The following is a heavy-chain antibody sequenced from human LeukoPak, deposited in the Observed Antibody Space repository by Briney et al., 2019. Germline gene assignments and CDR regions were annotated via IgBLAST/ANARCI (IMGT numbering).Heavy chain of an antibody. V-gene: IGHV3-74*01. CDR3: ARDNPIQLWPNYYYYYGMDV. CDR2: INSDGSST. CDR1: GFTFSSYL. Sequence: SGGSLRLSCAASGFTFSSYLMHWVRQAPGKGLVWVSRINSDGSSTSYADSVKGRFTISRDNVKNTLYLQMNSLRAEDTAVYYCARDNPIQLWPNYYYYYGMDVWGQGTTVTVSS. D-gene: IGHD5-18*01. J-gene: IGHJ6*02.